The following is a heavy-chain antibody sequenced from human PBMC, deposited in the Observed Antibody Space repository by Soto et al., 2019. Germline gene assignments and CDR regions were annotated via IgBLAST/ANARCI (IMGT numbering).Heavy chain of an antibody. CDR1: GYTFTSYA. V-gene: IGHV1-3*04. CDR2: INTGNGNT. J-gene: IGHJ4*02. D-gene: IGHD6-19*01. Sequence: ASVKVSCKASGYTFTSYAIHWVRQAPGQSLEWMGWINTGNGNTRYSQKFQGRVTITGDTSASTAYMELSSLRSEDTAVYYCAREYSSGWHPNYFDYWGQGTLVTVSS. CDR3: AREYSSGWHPNYFDY.